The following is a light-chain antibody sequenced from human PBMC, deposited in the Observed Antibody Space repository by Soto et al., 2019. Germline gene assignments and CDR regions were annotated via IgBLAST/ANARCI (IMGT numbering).Light chain of an antibody. J-gene: IGKJ1*01. CDR1: QSVGTF. CDR3: QQCYNWPQWT. V-gene: IGKV3-11*01. Sequence: EIVLTQSPATLSLSPGERATLSCRASQSVGTFFAWYQQKPGQAPRLLIYDASNRATGIPARFSGSGSGTDFTLTIGSLEPEDFAVYYCQQCYNWPQWTFGQGTKVDIK. CDR2: DAS.